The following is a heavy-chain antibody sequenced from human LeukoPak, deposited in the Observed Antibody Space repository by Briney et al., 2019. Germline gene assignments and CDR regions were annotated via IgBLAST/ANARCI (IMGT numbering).Heavy chain of an antibody. D-gene: IGHD1-1*01. CDR1: GFTFTSYG. J-gene: IGHJ4*02. Sequence: GASVKVSCKASGFTFTSYGISWVRQAPGQGLEWMGWISAYNGNTNYAQKLQGRVTMTTDTSTSTAYMELRSLRSDDTAVYYCAGGTTGTTGPYYFDYWGQGTLVTVSS. CDR3: AGGTTGTTGPYYFDY. V-gene: IGHV1-18*01. CDR2: ISAYNGNT.